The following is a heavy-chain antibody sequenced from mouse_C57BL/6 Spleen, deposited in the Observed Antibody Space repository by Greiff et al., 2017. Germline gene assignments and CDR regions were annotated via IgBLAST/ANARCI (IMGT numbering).Heavy chain of an antibody. J-gene: IGHJ2*01. V-gene: IGHV1-55*01. CDR1: GYTFTSYW. D-gene: IGHD1-1*01. Sequence: LQQPGAELVKPGASVKMSCKASGYTFTSYWITWVKQRPGQGLEWIGDIYPGSGSTNYNEKFKSKATLTVDTSSSTAYMQLSSLTSEDSAVYYCATSITTVVAPLFDYWGQGTTLTVSS. CDR3: ATSITTVVAPLFDY. CDR2: IYPGSGST.